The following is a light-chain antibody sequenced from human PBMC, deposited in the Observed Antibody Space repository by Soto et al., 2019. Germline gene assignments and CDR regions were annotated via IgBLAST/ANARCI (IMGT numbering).Light chain of an antibody. CDR3: SSYTSSSTRV. CDR2: EVS. Sequence: QSALTQPASVSGSPGQSITISCTGTSSDVGGYNYVSWYQQHPAKAPKLMIYEVSNRPSGVSHRFSGSKSGNTASLTISGLQAEDEADYYCSSYTSSSTRVFGGGTQLTVL. J-gene: IGLJ3*02. CDR1: SSDVGGYNY. V-gene: IGLV2-14*01.